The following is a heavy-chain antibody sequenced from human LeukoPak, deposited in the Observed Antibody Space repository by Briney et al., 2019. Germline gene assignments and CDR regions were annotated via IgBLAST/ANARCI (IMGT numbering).Heavy chain of an antibody. V-gene: IGHV3-23*01. J-gene: IGHJ4*02. CDR1: GFTVSSNY. CDR3: AKPARTDYTDY. D-gene: IGHD1-14*01. CDR2: ISGSGGST. Sequence: GGSLRLSCAASGFTVSSNYMTWVRQAPGKGLEWVSAISGSGGSTYYADSVKGRFTISRDNSKNTLYLQMNSLRAEDTAVYYCAKPARTDYTDYWGQGTLVTVSS.